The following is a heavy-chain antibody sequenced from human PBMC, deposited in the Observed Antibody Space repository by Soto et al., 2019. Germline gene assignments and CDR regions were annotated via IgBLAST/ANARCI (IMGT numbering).Heavy chain of an antibody. V-gene: IGHV4-4*02. CDR2: IFHDGTA. CDR3: ARLVYDTRLNYMYFYF. J-gene: IGHJ4*02. CDR1: GVSISSGNW. D-gene: IGHD3-10*01. Sequence: SETLSLTCAVSGVSISSGNWWTWVRQTPQRGLEYIGEIFHDGTANYYPSFERRVAISVDTSKNQFSLKLTSVTAADTAIYFCARLVYDTRLNYMYFYFWGQGALVTVSS.